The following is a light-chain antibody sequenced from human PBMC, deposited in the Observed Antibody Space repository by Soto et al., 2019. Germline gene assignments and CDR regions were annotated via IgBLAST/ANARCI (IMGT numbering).Light chain of an antibody. V-gene: IGLV2-14*01. CDR3: SSYTSSSTLVV. J-gene: IGLJ1*01. CDR1: SSDVGGYNY. CDR2: EVS. Sequence: ALTQPASVSGSPGQSITISCTGTSSDVGGYNYVSWYQQHPGKAPKLMIYEVSNRPSGVSNRFSGSKSGNTASLTISGLQAEAEADYYCSSYTSSSTLVVFGTGTKLTVL.